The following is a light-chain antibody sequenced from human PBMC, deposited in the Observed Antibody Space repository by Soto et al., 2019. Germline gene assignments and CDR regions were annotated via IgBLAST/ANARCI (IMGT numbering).Light chain of an antibody. CDR3: KHKGSSVTWT. J-gene: IGKJ1*01. CDR1: QSVTSSY. CDR2: AAS. V-gene: IGKV3-20*01. Sequence: EVVLTQSPGTLSLSPGERATLSCRASQSVTSSYLAWYQQKPGQAPRLLIYAASSRATGIPDRFSGSGSGTDFTLSISRLEPKDFEVYYCKHKGSSVTWTFGQGTKVKIK.